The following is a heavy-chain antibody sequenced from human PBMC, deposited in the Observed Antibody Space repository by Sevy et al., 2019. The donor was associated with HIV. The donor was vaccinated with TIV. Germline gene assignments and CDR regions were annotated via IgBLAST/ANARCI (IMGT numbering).Heavy chain of an antibody. Sequence: GGSLRLSCTTSGFTLGDYAMNWVRQAPGKGLEWVGFMRSKPFAGTTEYAASVKGRVTISTDDSEASAHLQMNSLRTKDTGVYYCIRGRLLGYTAMVPDYWGQGTLVTVSS. CDR1: GFTLGDYA. J-gene: IGHJ4*02. D-gene: IGHD5-18*01. CDR2: MRSKPFAGTT. V-gene: IGHV3-49*04. CDR3: IRGRLLGYTAMVPDY.